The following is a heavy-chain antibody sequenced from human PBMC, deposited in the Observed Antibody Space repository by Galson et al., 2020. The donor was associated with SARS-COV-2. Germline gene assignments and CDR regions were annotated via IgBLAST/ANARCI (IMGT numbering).Heavy chain of an antibody. V-gene: IGHV1-3*01. J-gene: IGHJ3*02. Sequence: ASVKVSCKASGYTFTSYAMHWVRQDPGQRLEWMGWINAGNGNTKYSQKFQGRVTITRDTSASTAYMELSSLRSEDTAVYYCASQYYYDSSGYYADAFDIWGQGTMVTVSS. CDR2: INAGNGNT. CDR3: ASQYYYDSSGYYADAFDI. CDR1: GYTFTSYA. D-gene: IGHD3-22*01.